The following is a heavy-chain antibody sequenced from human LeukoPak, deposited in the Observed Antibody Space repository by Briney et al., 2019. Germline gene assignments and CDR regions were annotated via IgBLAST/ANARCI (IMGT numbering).Heavy chain of an antibody. J-gene: IGHJ5*02. CDR1: GYSISSGYY. D-gene: IGHD5-12*01. V-gene: IGHV4-38-2*02. CDR2: IYHSGST. Sequence: SETLSLTCAVSGYSISSGYYWGWIRQPPGKGLEWIGSIYHSGSTYYNPSLKSRVTISVDTSKNQFSLKLSSVTAADTAVYYCARDSFSGYVFDPWGQGTLVTVSS. CDR3: ARDSFSGYVFDP.